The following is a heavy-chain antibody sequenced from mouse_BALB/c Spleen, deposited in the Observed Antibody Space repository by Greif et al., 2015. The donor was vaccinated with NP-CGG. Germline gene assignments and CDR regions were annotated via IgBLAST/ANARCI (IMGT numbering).Heavy chain of an antibody. CDR1: GFSLTYYG. CDR3: ARQLSYGMDY. CDR2: IWSDGST. V-gene: IGHV2-6-2*01. Sequence: MQLVESGPDLVAPSQSLSITCTVSGFSLTYYGVHWIRQPPGKGLEWLVVIWSDGSTTYNSAHKSRLSISKDNSKSQVFLKMDSLQTDDTALYYCARQLSYGMDYWGQGTSVTVSS. J-gene: IGHJ4*01.